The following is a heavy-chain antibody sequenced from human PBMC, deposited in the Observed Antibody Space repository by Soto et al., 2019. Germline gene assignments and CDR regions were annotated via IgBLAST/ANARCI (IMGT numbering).Heavy chain of an antibody. CDR1: CYSISSGYY. CDR2: IYHSGIT. Sequence: SETLSRTCAVSCYSISSGYYWGWIRHPPWKGLEWIGSIYHSGITYYNPSLKSRVTISVDKSKNQFSLKLSSVTAADTAVYYCERHERVDYDSSGSLLISYCYGMEVWGQGTTVTVSS. V-gene: IGHV4-38-2*01. CDR3: ERHERVDYDSSGSLLISYCYGMEV. D-gene: IGHD3-22*01. J-gene: IGHJ6*01.